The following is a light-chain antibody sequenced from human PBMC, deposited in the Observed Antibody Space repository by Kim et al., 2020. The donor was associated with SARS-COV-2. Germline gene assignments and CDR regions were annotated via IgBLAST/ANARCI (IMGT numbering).Light chain of an antibody. CDR3: QTWGTGIHV. Sequence: ASVKRNSTLSSGNRSNTVERHQERPEKGPGYLMKLDNDGNHNRGDGIPDRFSGSSSGAERYLTISSLRSEDEADYYCQTWGTGIHVFGTGTKVTVL. J-gene: IGLJ1*01. CDR1: SGNRSNT. CDR2: LDNDGNH. V-gene: IGLV4-69*01.